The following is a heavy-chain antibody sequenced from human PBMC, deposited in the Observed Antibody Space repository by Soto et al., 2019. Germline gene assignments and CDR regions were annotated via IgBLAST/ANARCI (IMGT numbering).Heavy chain of an antibody. J-gene: IGHJ5*02. V-gene: IGHV4-4*02. D-gene: IGHD3-3*01. Sequence: QVQLQESGPGLVKPSGTLSLTCAVSGGSISSSNWWSWVRQPPGKGLEWIGEIYHSGSTNYNPSLKSRVTISVYKSKNQFSLKLSSVAGADTAVYYCARGFRLRRFWSGRGPGRDWFDPWGQGTLVTVSS. CDR1: GGSISSSNW. CDR2: IYHSGST. CDR3: ARGFRLRRFWSGRGPGRDWFDP.